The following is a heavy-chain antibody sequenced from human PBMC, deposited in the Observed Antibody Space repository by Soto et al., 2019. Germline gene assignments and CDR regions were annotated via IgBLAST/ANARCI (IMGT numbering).Heavy chain of an antibody. CDR2: ISTYNGDT. CDR3: ARELGIAYCGGDCYPDNYDGMYL. CDR1: GYDFTSYG. J-gene: IGHJ6*02. Sequence: QVQLVQSGPEVKKPGASVTVSCKVSGYDFTSYGVSWVRQAPGQGLEWMGWISTYNGDTNFAQEVQGRVTMTADTSTSTVYMELRSLRSDDTAVYYCARELGIAYCGGDCYPDNYDGMYLWGQGATVTVTS. D-gene: IGHD2-21*02. V-gene: IGHV1-18*01.